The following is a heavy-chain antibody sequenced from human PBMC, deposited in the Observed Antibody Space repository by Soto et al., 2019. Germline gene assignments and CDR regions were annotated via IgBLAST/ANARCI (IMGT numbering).Heavy chain of an antibody. CDR1: GYTFTSYA. CDR3: ARASSSKSNYCSGGSCLCFDP. CDR2: INAGNGNT. J-gene: IGHJ5*02. D-gene: IGHD2-15*01. Sequence: ASVKVSCKASGYTFTSYAMHWVRQAPGQRLEWMGWINAGNGNTKYSQKFQGRVTITRDTSASTAYMELSSLRSEDTAVYYCARASSSKSNYCSGGSCLCFDPWGQGTLVTVSS. V-gene: IGHV1-3*01.